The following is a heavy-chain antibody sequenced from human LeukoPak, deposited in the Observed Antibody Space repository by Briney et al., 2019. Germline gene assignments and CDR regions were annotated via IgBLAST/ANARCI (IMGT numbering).Heavy chain of an antibody. CDR3: TSWGDTTAEYFQR. V-gene: IGHV3-23*01. Sequence: TGGSLRLSCAASGFTFRSYAMSWVRQAPGKGLEWVSAISGSGGSTYYADSVKGRFTISRDNSKNTLYLQMNSLRVEDTAVYYCTSWGDTTAEYFQRWGQGTLVTVSS. D-gene: IGHD2-21*02. J-gene: IGHJ1*01. CDR2: ISGSGGST. CDR1: GFTFRSYA.